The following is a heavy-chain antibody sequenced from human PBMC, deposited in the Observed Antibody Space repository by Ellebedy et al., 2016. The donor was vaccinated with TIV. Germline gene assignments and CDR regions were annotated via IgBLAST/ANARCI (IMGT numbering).Heavy chain of an antibody. V-gene: IGHV4-59*13. Sequence: SETLSLXXSVSGDTISRYFWSWIRQSPGKGLEYLGYISFTRSTNYNPSLKSRVTISVDTSKSQFSLRLSAVTAADTAVYYCARSRDWFYGMDVWGQGTTVTVSS. J-gene: IGHJ6*02. CDR2: ISFTRST. D-gene: IGHD3-9*01. CDR3: ARSRDWFYGMDV. CDR1: GDTISRYF.